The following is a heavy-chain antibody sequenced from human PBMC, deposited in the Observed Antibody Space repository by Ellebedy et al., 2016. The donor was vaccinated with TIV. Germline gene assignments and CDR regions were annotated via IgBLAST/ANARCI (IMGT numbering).Heavy chain of an antibody. CDR3: ARDYGFTAEYSGYEHFDY. Sequence: ASVKVSCXASGYTFTSYGISWVRQAPGQGLEWMGWISTYNGNTNYAQKLQGRVTMTTDTSTSTAYMELRSLRSDDTAVYYCARDYGFTAEYSGYEHFDYWGQGTLVTVSS. V-gene: IGHV1-18*01. CDR1: GYTFTSYG. CDR2: ISTYNGNT. J-gene: IGHJ4*02. D-gene: IGHD5-12*01.